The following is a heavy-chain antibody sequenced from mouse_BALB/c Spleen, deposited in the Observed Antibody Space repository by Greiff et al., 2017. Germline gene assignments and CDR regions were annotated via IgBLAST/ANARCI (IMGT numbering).Heavy chain of an antibody. CDR2: INPDSSTI. CDR3: ARPGLYYDYESFAY. D-gene: IGHD2-4*01. V-gene: IGHV4-1*02. J-gene: IGHJ3*01. CDR1: GFDFSRYW. Sequence: EVKVIESGGGLVQPGGSLKLSCAASGFDFSRYWMSWVRQAPGKGLEWIGEINPDSSTINYTPSLKDKFIISRDNAKNTLYLQMSKVRSEDTALYYCARPGLYYDYESFAYWGQGTLVTVSA.